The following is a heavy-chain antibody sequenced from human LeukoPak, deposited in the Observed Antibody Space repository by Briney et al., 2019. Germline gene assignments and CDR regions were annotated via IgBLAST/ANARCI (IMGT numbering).Heavy chain of an antibody. V-gene: IGHV4-34*01. CDR1: GFTFSSYA. J-gene: IGHJ4*02. CDR2: INHSGST. CDR3: ARGRSDYGSGRSFDY. Sequence: PGGSLRLSCVASGFTFSSYAMSWVRQPPGKGLEWIGEINHSGSTNYNPSLKSRVTISVDTSKNQFSLKLSSVTAADTAVYYCARGRSDYGSGRSFDYSGQGTLVTVSS. D-gene: IGHD3-10*01.